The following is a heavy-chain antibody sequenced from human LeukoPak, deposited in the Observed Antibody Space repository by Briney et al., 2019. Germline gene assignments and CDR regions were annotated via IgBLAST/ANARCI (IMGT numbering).Heavy chain of an antibody. V-gene: IGHV3-33*01. CDR1: GFTFSSYG. CDR2: IWYDGSNK. CDR3: ARENFPPRSPYYYYGMDV. Sequence: GRSLRLSCAASGFTFSSYGMHWVRQAPAKGLERVAVIWYDGSNKYYSDPVKGRFTISRDNSKNTLYLQMNGLRAEDTAVYYCARENFPPRSPYYYYGMDVWGQGTTVTVSS. J-gene: IGHJ6*02.